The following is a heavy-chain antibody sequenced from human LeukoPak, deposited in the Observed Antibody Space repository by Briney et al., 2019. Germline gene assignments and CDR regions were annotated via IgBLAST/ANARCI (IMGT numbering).Heavy chain of an antibody. V-gene: IGHV1-18*01. CDR1: GYTFTSYG. CDR3: ARDKRPVVATTRGTRFDP. Sequence: GASVKVSCKASGYTFTSYGISWVRQAPGQGLEGMGWISAYNGNTNYAQKLQGRVTMTTDTSTSTAYMELRSLRSDDTAVYYCARDKRPVVATTRGTRFDPWGQGTLVTVSS. CDR2: ISAYNGNT. J-gene: IGHJ5*02. D-gene: IGHD2-15*01.